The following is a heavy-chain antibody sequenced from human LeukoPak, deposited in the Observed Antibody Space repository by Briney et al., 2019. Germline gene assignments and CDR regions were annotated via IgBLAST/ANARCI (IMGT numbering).Heavy chain of an antibody. D-gene: IGHD2-2*01. CDR1: GYSFTTYW. J-gene: IGHJ4*02. CDR2: IYPADSST. CDR3: ARHVGYCSSTSCSTLDY. V-gene: IGHV5-51*01. Sequence: GESLKISCKASGYSFTTYWIGWVRQAPGKGLEWMGIIYPADSSTEYSPSFQGQVTISVDKSVNTAYLQWSRLKASDTATYYCARHVGYCSSTSCSTLDYWGQGTLVTVSS.